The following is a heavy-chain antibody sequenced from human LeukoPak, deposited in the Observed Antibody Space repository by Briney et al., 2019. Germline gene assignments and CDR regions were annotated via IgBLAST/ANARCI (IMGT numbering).Heavy chain of an antibody. CDR1: GFTFSSFG. Sequence: PGGSLRLSCAASGFTFSSFGMSWVRQAPGKALEWVSSIGGSGYPTYYTASVKGRFTISRDNSKNTLDLQMNSLRAEDTAVYYCAKLYSGTCLWGQGTMVTVSS. CDR2: IGGSGYPT. CDR3: AKLYSGTCL. V-gene: IGHV3-23*01. D-gene: IGHD6-13*01. J-gene: IGHJ3*01.